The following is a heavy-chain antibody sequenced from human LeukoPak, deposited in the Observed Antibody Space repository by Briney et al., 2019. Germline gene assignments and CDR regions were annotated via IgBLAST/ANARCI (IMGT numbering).Heavy chain of an antibody. CDR3: AADPWGRWLQYNFDY. D-gene: IGHD5-24*01. CDR1: GFTVTSSA. V-gene: IGHV1-58*01. Sequence: SVTVSCKASGFTVTSSAVQWVRQARGQRLEWIGWIVVGSGNTNYAQKFQERVTITRDMSTSTAYMELSSLRSEDTAVYYCAADPWGRWLQYNFDYWGQGTLVTVSS. CDR2: IVVGSGNT. J-gene: IGHJ4*02.